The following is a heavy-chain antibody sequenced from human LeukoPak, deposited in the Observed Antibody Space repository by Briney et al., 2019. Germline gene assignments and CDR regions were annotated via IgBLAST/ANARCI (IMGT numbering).Heavy chain of an antibody. CDR2: IYPGDSNT. D-gene: IGHD5-18*01. Sequence: GESLRISCKGSGYSFTNYWIAWVRQMPGKGLECMGIIYPGDSNTKYSPSFQGQVTISADKSISTAYLQWSSLKASDTAMYYCAREQLWLLGGNWFDPWGQGTLVTVSS. V-gene: IGHV5-51*01. CDR1: GYSFTNYW. J-gene: IGHJ5*02. CDR3: AREQLWLLGGNWFDP.